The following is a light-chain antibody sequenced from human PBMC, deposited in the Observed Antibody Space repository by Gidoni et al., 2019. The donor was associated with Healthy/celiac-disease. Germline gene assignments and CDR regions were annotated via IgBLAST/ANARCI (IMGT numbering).Light chain of an antibody. CDR1: QSMSRN. Sequence: IVMTPSPATLSVSPGERATLPCRASQSMSRNLAWEQQKPGQAPRLLIYVASTRATGSPSRFSGSGSGTEFTLTISSLQAEDFAVYYCQQYNNWPPITFXQXTRLEIK. V-gene: IGKV3-15*01. J-gene: IGKJ5*01. CDR2: VAS. CDR3: QQYNNWPPIT.